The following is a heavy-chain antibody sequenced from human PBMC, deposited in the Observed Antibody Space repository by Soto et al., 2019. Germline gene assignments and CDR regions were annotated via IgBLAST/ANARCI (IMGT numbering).Heavy chain of an antibody. CDR3: AKDRDCSGGSCYFGY. CDR1: GFTFSSYV. V-gene: IGHV3-30*18. J-gene: IGHJ4*02. D-gene: IGHD2-15*01. Sequence: GGSLRLSCAASGFTFSSYVMHWVRQAPGKGLEWVAVISYDGSNKYYADSVKGRFTISRDNSKNTLYLQMNSLRAEDTAVYYCAKDRDCSGGSCYFGYWGQGTLVTVSS. CDR2: ISYDGSNK.